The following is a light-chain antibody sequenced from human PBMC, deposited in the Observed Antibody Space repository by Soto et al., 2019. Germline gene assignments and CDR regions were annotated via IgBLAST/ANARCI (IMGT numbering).Light chain of an antibody. CDR2: EVT. V-gene: IGLV2-14*01. CDR1: SSDVGGYNY. Sequence: QSALTQPASVPGSPGQSITISCTGTSSDVGGYNYVSWFQQSPGKAPKVMIYEVTNRPSGVSNRFSGSKSGNTASLTISGLQGEDEADYYCSSYTSSNTLIFGGGTKLTVL. J-gene: IGLJ2*01. CDR3: SSYTSSNTLI.